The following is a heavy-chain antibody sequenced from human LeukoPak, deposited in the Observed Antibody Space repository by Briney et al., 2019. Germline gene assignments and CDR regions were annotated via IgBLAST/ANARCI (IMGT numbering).Heavy chain of an antibody. J-gene: IGHJ5*02. CDR1: GFTFDDYA. CDR2: ISYDGSNK. CDR3: ARQRWFGELLQEGSRFDP. D-gene: IGHD3-10*01. Sequence: GGSLRLSCAASGFTFDDYAMHWVRQAPGKGLEWVAVISYDGSNKYYADSVKGRFTISRDNSKNTLYLQMNSLRAEDTAVYYCARQRWFGELLQEGSRFDPWGQGTLVTVSS. V-gene: IGHV3-30-3*01.